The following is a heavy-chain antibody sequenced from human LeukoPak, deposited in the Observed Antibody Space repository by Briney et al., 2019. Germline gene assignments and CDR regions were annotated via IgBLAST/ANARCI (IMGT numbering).Heavy chain of an antibody. J-gene: IGHJ3*02. D-gene: IGHD2-2*01. V-gene: IGHV3-20*04. CDR1: GFTFDDYV. CDR2: INWNGGST. CDR3: VRAKDIVVVPADGAFDI. Sequence: PGGSLRLSCAASGFTFDDYVLSWVRQAPGKGLEWVSGINWNGGSTAYADSVRGRFTISRDNAKNSLYLQMNRLRTEDTALYYCVRAKDIVVVPADGAFDIWGQGTMVTVSS.